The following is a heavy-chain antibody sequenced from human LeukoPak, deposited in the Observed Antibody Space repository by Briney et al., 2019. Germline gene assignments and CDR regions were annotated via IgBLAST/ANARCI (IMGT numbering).Heavy chain of an antibody. J-gene: IGHJ4*02. Sequence: GGSLRLSCAASGFTFSSYSMNWVRQAPGKGLEWVSHITASGTAMFYADSVKGRFTIPRDNAKNSLYLQMNSLRDEDTAVYYCASSGSYRFDYWGQGTLVTVSS. CDR3: ASSGSYRFDY. CDR1: GFTFSSYS. CDR2: ITASGTAM. D-gene: IGHD1-26*01. V-gene: IGHV3-48*02.